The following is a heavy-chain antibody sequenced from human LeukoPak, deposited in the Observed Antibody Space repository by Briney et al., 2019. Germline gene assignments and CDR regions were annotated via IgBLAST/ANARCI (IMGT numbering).Heavy chain of an antibody. J-gene: IGHJ4*02. Sequence: PGGSLRLSCAASGFTFSYYAMSWVRQAPGKGLEWVSTTSGSGGSTYYADSVKGRFTISRDNSENTLYLQMNSLRAEDTAVYYCAKGNGVGLDTVMDAAFDYWGQGTLVTVSS. D-gene: IGHD5-18*01. CDR3: AKGNGVGLDTVMDAAFDY. CDR1: GFTFSYYA. V-gene: IGHV3-23*01. CDR2: TSGSGGST.